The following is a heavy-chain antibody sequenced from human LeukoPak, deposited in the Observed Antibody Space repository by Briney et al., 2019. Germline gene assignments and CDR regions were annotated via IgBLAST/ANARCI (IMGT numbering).Heavy chain of an antibody. J-gene: IGHJ4*02. CDR3: ARLGAGRDGYNHFDY. D-gene: IGHD5-24*01. CDR1: GYSFTSYW. Sequence: VESLKISCKGSGYSFTSYWISWVRQMPGKGLEWMGRTDPSDSYTNYSPSFQGHVTISADKSISTAYLQWSSLKASDTAMYYCARLGAGRDGYNHFDYWGQGTLVTVSS. V-gene: IGHV5-10-1*01. CDR2: TDPSDSYT.